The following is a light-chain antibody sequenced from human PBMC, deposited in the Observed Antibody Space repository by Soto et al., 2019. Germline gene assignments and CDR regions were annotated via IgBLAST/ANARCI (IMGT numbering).Light chain of an antibody. Sequence: IVFTQPPGTLTLSPGERVTLSCRASQSVTTRLAWYQHKPGQAPTLLMSGASNRASGVPVRFSGSGSGTDFTLTITRLEPEDFALYYCQQYGGSPITFGLGTRLEI. CDR1: QSVTTR. CDR2: GAS. CDR3: QQYGGSPIT. J-gene: IGKJ5*01. V-gene: IGKV3-20*01.